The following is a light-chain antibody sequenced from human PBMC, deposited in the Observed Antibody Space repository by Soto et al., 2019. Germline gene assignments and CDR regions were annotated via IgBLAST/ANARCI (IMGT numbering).Light chain of an antibody. V-gene: IGLV1-47*01. J-gene: IGLJ1*01. Sequence: QSALTQPPSASGTPGQRVTISCSGSSSNIGSNYVYWYQQLPGTAPKLLIYRNNQRPSGVPDRFSGSKSGTSASLAISGLRSEDEADYYCAAWDDSLSGYVFGTGTKFTVL. CDR1: SSNIGSNY. CDR3: AAWDDSLSGYV. CDR2: RNN.